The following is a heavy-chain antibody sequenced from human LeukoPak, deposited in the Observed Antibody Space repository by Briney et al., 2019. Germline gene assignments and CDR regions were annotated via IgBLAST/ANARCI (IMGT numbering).Heavy chain of an antibody. CDR2: ISGGGGST. V-gene: IGHV3-23*01. J-gene: IGHJ4*02. Sequence: GGSLRLSCAASGFTFSSYAMSWVRQAPGKGLEWVSAISGGGGSTYYADHVTGRFTTARDNYKDTLYLQMNRLKAEDTAVYYCAKETVGDFDYWGQGTLVTVSS. CDR3: AKETVGDFDY. D-gene: IGHD4-17*01. CDR1: GFTFSSYA.